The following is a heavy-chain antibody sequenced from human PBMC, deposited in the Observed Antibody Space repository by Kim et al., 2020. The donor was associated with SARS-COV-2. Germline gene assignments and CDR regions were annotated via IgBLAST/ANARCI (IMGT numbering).Heavy chain of an antibody. J-gene: IGHJ4*01. V-gene: IGHV4-39*01. Sequence: SETLSLTCTVSGGSISSSSYYWGWIRQPPGKGLEWIGSIYYSGSTYYNPSLKSRVTISVDTSKNQFSLKLSSVTAADTAVYYCARRAQTLRWYTYDYWG. CDR2: IYYSGST. CDR1: GGSISSSSYY. CDR3: ARRAQTLRWYTYDY. D-gene: IGHD4-17*01.